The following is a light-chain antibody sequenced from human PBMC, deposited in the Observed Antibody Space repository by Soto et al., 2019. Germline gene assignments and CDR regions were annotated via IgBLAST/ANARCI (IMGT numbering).Light chain of an antibody. V-gene: IGKV1-6*01. CDR1: QTISSW. Sequence: IQMTQSPSTLSGSVGDRVTITCRASQTISSWLAWYQQKPGKAPKLLICAASSLQSGVPSRFSGSGSGTDFTLTIRSLQPEDFATYYCIQDYNYPKTFGQGTKVDNK. CDR3: IQDYNYPKT. CDR2: AAS. J-gene: IGKJ1*01.